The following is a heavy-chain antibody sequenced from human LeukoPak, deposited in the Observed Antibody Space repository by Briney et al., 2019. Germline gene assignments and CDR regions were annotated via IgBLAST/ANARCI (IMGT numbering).Heavy chain of an antibody. CDR2: IYYSGST. CDR1: GGSLSSYY. V-gene: IGHV4-59*01. Sequence: PSETLSLTCTVSGGSLSSYYWSWIRQPPGKGLEWIGYIYYSGSTNYNPSLKSRVTISVDTSKNQFSLKLSSVTAADTAVYYCARDWDSSGSRDAFDIWGQGTMVTVSS. D-gene: IGHD3-22*01. J-gene: IGHJ3*02. CDR3: ARDWDSSGSRDAFDI.